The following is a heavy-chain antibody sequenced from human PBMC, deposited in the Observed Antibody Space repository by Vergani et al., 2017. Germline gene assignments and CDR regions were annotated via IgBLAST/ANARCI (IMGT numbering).Heavy chain of an antibody. CDR2: IYYSGST. CDR1: GGSISSSSYY. Sequence: QLQESGPGLVKPSETLSLTCTVSGGSISSSSYYWGWIRQPPGKGLEWIGSIYYSGSTYYNPSLKSRVTISVDTSKNQFSLKLSSVTAADTAVYYCASAYGDFGPWFDPWGQGTLVTVSS. CDR3: ASAYGDFGPWFDP. D-gene: IGHD2-21*02. J-gene: IGHJ5*02. V-gene: IGHV4-39*01.